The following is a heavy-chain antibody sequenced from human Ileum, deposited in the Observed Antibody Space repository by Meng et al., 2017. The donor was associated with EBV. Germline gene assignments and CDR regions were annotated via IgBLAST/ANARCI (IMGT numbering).Heavy chain of an antibody. CDR2: ISGSGGTT. V-gene: IGHV3-23*01. CDR1: GVTFTSYA. J-gene: IGHJ4*02. CDR3: AKAATIIRGALDY. D-gene: IGHD3-10*01. Sequence: VQLLESGGGWVETGGASRLSCSAAGVTFTSYAMNWVRQAPGKGLEWVSVISGSGGTTYYADSVKGRFTISSDSSKNTVFLQMNSLRAEDTAVYYCAKAATIIRGALDYWGQGTLVTVSS.